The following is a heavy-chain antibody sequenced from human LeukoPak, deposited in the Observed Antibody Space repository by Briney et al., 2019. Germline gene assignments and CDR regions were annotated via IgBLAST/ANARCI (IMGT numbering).Heavy chain of an antibody. J-gene: IGHJ4*02. CDR3: ARGLIEYSSSIDY. Sequence: SETLSLTCAVYGGSFSGYYWSWIRQPPGKGLEWIGEINHSGSTNYNPSLKSRVTISVDTSKNQFSLKLSSVTAADTAVYYCARGLIEYSSSIDYWGQGTLVTVSS. D-gene: IGHD6-6*01. V-gene: IGHV4-34*01. CDR1: GGSFSGYY. CDR2: INHSGST.